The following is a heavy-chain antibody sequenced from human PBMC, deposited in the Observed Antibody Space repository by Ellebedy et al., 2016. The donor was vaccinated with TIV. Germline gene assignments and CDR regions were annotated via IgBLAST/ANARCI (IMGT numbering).Heavy chain of an antibody. CDR1: GASISSGGYS. CDR2: IYQSGST. CDR3: ARFFESGSTGDY. V-gene: IGHV4-30-2*01. D-gene: IGHD3-10*01. J-gene: IGHJ4*02. Sequence: MPSETLSLTCAVSGASISSGGYSWSWIRQPPGKGLEWIGYIYQSGSTDYSPSLKSRVTISLDRSNNHFSLNLRSVTAADTAVYYCARFFESGSTGDYWGQGTLVTVSS.